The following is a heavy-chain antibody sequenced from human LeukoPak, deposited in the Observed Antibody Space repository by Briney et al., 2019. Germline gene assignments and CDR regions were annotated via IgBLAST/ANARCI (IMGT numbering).Heavy chain of an antibody. CDR2: ISGSGGST. V-gene: IGHV3-23*01. CDR3: AKDHTDIVVVPDAHFDY. J-gene: IGHJ4*02. D-gene: IGHD2-2*01. Sequence: GGSLRLSCEASGFIFSYYGLNRVRQAPGKGLEWVSAISGSGGSTYYADSVKGRFTISKDNSKNTLYLQMNSLRAEDTAVYYCAKDHTDIVVVPDAHFDYWGQGTLVTVSS. CDR1: GFIFSYYG.